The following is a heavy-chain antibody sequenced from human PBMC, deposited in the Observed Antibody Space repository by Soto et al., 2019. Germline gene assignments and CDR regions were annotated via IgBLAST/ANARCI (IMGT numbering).Heavy chain of an antibody. Sequence: VQLVESGGGLVKPGGSLRLSCAASGFTFSNAWMSWVRQAPGKGLEWVGRIKSKTDGGTTDYAAPVKGRFTISRDDSKNTLYLQMNSLKTDDTAVYYCTTRMITFGGVIVFDLWGRGTLVTVSS. J-gene: IGHJ2*01. CDR2: IKSKTDGGTT. D-gene: IGHD3-16*02. V-gene: IGHV3-15*01. CDR3: TTRMITFGGVIVFDL. CDR1: GFTFSNAW.